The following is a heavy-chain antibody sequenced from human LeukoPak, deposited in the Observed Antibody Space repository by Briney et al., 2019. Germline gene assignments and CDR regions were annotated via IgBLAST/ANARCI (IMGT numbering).Heavy chain of an antibody. J-gene: IGHJ4*02. CDR2: INPSGGST. CDR3: AREKESGRYPRFDY. D-gene: IGHD1-26*01. Sequence: GASVNVSCTASGYTLTTYYMHWVRQATGQGLEWMGIINPSGGSTNYAQQFQGRVTMTWDTSTSTVYMDLSSLRSEDTAVYYCAREKESGRYPRFDYWGQGTLVTVSS. CDR1: GYTLTTYY. V-gene: IGHV1-46*01.